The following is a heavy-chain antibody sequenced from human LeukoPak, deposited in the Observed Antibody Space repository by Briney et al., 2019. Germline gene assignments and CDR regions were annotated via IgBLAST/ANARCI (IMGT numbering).Heavy chain of an antibody. Sequence: SVKVSCKASGYTFTGYYTHWGPHAPGQGLEWMGRINPNSGGTNYAQKFQGRVTMTRDTSISTAYMELSRLRSDDTAVYYCARGYGSVSYYYYYYMDVWGKGTTVTVSS. V-gene: IGHV1-2*06. CDR2: INPNSGGT. J-gene: IGHJ6*03. CDR1: GYTFTGYY. CDR3: ARGYGSVSYYYYYYMDV. D-gene: IGHD4-17*01.